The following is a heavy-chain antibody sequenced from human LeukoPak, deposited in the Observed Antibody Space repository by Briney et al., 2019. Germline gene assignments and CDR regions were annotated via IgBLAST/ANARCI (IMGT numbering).Heavy chain of an antibody. V-gene: IGHV4-61*02. CDR3: ARGDGDPNSFDY. CDR1: VGSLSSGSYY. Sequence: SETLSLTRTVSVGSLSSGSYYGSWIRRPAGEGLEWFGGIYTSGSTNYNPSLKSRVTISVDTSKNQFSLKMSSVTAADTAVYYCARGDGDPNSFDYWGQGTLVTVSS. D-gene: IGHD4-17*01. CDR2: IYTSGST. J-gene: IGHJ4*02.